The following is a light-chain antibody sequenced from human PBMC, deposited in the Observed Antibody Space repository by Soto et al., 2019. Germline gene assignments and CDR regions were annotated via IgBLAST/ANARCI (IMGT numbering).Light chain of an antibody. Sequence: TQSPGTLSLSPGERATLSCRASQNVRNNYLGWYQQKPGQAPRLLIYGASSRASGIPARFSGSGSGTDFTLTISSLQSEDFAVYYCQQFNNWPRTFGQGTKVDIK. CDR1: QNVRNN. V-gene: IGKV3-15*01. CDR2: GAS. J-gene: IGKJ1*01. CDR3: QQFNNWPRT.